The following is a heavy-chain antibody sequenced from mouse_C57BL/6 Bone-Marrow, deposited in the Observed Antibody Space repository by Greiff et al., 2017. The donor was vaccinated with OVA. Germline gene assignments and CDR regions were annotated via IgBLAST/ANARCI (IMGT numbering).Heavy chain of an antibody. CDR2: IYPGNGYT. CDR3: ARDYYGSSDY. V-gene: IGHV1-58*01. Sequence: VQLQQSGAELVRPGSSVKMSCKTSGYTFTSYGIHWVKQRPGQGLEWIGYIYPGNGYTEYNEKFKGKATLTSDTSSSTAYMQLSSLTSEDSSIYICARDYYGSSDYWGQGTTLTVSS. J-gene: IGHJ2*01. D-gene: IGHD1-1*01. CDR1: GYTFTSYG.